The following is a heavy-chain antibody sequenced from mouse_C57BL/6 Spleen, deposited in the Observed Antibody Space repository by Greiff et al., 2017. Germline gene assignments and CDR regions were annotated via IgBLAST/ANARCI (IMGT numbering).Heavy chain of an antibody. CDR1: GFNIKDDY. D-gene: IGHD2-2*01. CDR2: IDPENGDT. CDR3: TRSTMVTPEAWFAY. J-gene: IGHJ3*01. V-gene: IGHV14-4*01. Sequence: EVQLQQSGAELVRPGASVKLSCTASGFNIKDDYMHWVKQRPEQGLEWIGWIDPENGDTEYASKFQGKATITADTASNTAYLQLSSLTSEDTAVYYCTRSTMVTPEAWFAYWGQGTLVTVSA.